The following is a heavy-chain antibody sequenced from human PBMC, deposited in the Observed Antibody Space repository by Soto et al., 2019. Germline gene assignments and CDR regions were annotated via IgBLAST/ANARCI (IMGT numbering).Heavy chain of an antibody. CDR1: GGSISSGGYY. J-gene: IGHJ4*02. D-gene: IGHD4-17*01. CDR3: ARGTYGDYGLGIDY. V-gene: IGHV4-31*03. CDR2: IYYSGST. Sequence: QVQLQESGPGLVKPSQTLSLTCTVSGGSISSGGYYWSWIRQHPGKGLEWIGYIYYSGSTYYTPSLKSRVTISVDTSKNQFSLKLSSVTAADTAVYYCARGTYGDYGLGIDYWGQGTLVTVSS.